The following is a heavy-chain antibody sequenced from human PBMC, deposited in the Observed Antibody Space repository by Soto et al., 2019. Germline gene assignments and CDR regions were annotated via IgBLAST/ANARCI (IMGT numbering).Heavy chain of an antibody. CDR3: SRVGCSNSKCYTRGMDV. V-gene: IGHV4-4*07. Sequence: LSLTCTVSGGSISGYYWSWVRQPAGKGLEWVGRIYSDGTTNYSPSLKSRVTMSLDTSKDQFSLHLNSVTAADTAVYYCSRVGCSNSKCYTRGMDVWGQGTTVTVSS. CDR2: IYSDGTT. D-gene: IGHD2-2*01. CDR1: GGSISGYY. J-gene: IGHJ6*02.